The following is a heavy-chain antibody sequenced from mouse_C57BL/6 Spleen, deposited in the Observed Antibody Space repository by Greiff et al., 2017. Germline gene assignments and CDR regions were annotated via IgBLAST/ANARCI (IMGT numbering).Heavy chain of an antibody. CDR2: INPSNGGT. D-gene: IGHD2-1*01. CDR3: ARSEGNYVRYAMGY. V-gene: IGHV1-53*01. J-gene: IGHJ4*01. CDR1: GYTFTSYW. Sequence: QVQLKQPGTELVKPGASVKLSCKASGYTFTSYWMHWVQQRPGQGLEWIGNINPSNGGTNYNEKFKSKATLTVDKSSSTAYMQLSSLTSEDSAVYYCARSEGNYVRYAMGYWGQGTSVTVSS.